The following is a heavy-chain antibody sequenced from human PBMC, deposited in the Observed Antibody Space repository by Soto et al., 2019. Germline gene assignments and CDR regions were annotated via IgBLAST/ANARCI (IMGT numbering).Heavy chain of an antibody. CDR3: AKGDDGSGYYSGVPRTGRLAATILDY. D-gene: IGHD3-22*01. CDR1: GFTFRSYG. V-gene: IGHV3-30*18. J-gene: IGHJ4*02. Sequence: PGGSLRLSCAASGFTFRSYGMHWVRQAPGKGLEWVAIISYDGSNKYYGNYVKGRFTISRDNSKKTLCLQMNSLRADDTTVYYCAKGDDGSGYYSGVPRTGRLAATILDYWGQGTLVTVSS. CDR2: ISYDGSNK.